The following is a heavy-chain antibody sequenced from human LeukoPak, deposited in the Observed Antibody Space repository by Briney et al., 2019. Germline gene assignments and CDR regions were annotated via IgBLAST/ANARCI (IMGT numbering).Heavy chain of an antibody. V-gene: IGHV3-23*01. CDR3: AKAATSSGYYSHFDY. J-gene: IGHJ4*02. CDR1: GFTFSSYA. CDR2: TSGSSGST. D-gene: IGHD3-22*01. Sequence: PGGSLRLSCAASGFTFSSYAMSWVRQAPGKGLEWVSATSGSSGSTYYADSVKGRFTISRDNSKNTLYLQMNSLRAEDTAVYYCAKAATSSGYYSHFDYWGQGTLVTVSS.